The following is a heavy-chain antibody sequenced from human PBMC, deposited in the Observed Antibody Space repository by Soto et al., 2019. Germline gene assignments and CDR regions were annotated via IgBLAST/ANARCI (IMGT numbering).Heavy chain of an antibody. CDR1: GGSISSGDYY. Sequence: SETLSLTCTVSGGSISSGDYYWSWIRQPPGKGLEWIGYIYYSGSTYFNPSLKSRVTISVDTSKNQFSPKLSSVTAADTAVYYCASRKSSPYFDYWGQGTLVTVS. J-gene: IGHJ4*02. CDR2: IYYSGST. D-gene: IGHD2-21*01. V-gene: IGHV4-30-4*01. CDR3: ASRKSSPYFDY.